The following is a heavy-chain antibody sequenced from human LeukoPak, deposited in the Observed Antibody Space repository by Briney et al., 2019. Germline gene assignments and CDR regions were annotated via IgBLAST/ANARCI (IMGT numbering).Heavy chain of an antibody. V-gene: IGHV4-59*01. CDR2: IHYSGSA. J-gene: IGHJ4*02. D-gene: IGHD3-3*01. CDR1: GGSISIYY. Sequence: PSETLSLTCSVSGGSISIYYWSWIRQPPGKGLEWIGYIHYSGSANYNPSLKSRVTISADTSKNQFSLKLSSVTAADTAVYYCARTRYMEWLSGPLEADYWGQGTLVTVSS. CDR3: ARTRYMEWLSGPLEADY.